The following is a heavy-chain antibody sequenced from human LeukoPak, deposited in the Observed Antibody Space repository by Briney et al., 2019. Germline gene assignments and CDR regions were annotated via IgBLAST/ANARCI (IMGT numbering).Heavy chain of an antibody. CDR1: GGSICSSSYY. V-gene: IGHV4-39*01. CDR2: IYYSGST. Sequence: SETLSLNCTVSGGSICSSSYYWGWIRQPPGRGLEWIGSIYYSGSTYYNPPLKSQVTISVDTSKNQFSLKLSSVTAADTAVYYCAPSQGWFDPWGQGTLVTVSS. CDR3: APSQGWFDP. J-gene: IGHJ5*02.